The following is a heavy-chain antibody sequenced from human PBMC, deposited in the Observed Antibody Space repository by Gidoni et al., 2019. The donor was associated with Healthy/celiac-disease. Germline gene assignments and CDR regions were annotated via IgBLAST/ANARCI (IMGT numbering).Heavy chain of an antibody. V-gene: IGHV4-38-2*02. CDR1: GYSISSGYY. J-gene: IGHJ4*02. Sequence: QVQLQESGPGLVKPSETLSLTCTVSGYSISSGYYWGWIRQPPGKGLEWIGSIYHSGSTYYNPSLKSRVTISVDTSKNQFSLKLSSVTAADTAVYYCAREGAYCSSTSCYTSLDYWGQGTLVTVSS. CDR3: AREGAYCSSTSCYTSLDY. D-gene: IGHD2-2*02. CDR2: IYHSGST.